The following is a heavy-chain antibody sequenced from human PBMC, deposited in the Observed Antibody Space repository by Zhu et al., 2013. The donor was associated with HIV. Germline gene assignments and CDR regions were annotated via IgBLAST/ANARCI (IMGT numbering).Heavy chain of an antibody. CDR3: ARGWDIVVVPAAVGAFDI. V-gene: IGHV4-31*03. CDR2: IYYSGST. Sequence: QVQLQESGPGLVKPSQTLSLTCTVSGGSISSGGYYWSWIRQHPGKGLEWIGSIYYSGSTYYNPSLKSRVTISVDTSKNQFSLKLSSVTAADTAVYYCARGWDIVVVPAAVGAFDIWGQGTMVTVSS. D-gene: IGHD2-2*01. J-gene: IGHJ3*02. CDR1: GGSISSGGYY.